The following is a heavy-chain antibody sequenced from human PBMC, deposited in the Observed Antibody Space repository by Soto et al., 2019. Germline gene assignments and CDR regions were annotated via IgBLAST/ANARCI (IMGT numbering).Heavy chain of an antibody. D-gene: IGHD2-8*02. CDR3: AREAPSTGAFDI. Sequence: QVQLGQSGAELKKPGASVKISCKSSGYIFTNFYLHWVRQAPGQGLEWMGVIFPNGDRTSYAQSFQGRVTMTRDTSKSTDQMELSSLTCEDTAVYFCAREAPSTGAFDIWGQGTMVTVSS. J-gene: IGHJ3*02. V-gene: IGHV1-46*01. CDR1: GYIFTNFY. CDR2: IFPNGDRT.